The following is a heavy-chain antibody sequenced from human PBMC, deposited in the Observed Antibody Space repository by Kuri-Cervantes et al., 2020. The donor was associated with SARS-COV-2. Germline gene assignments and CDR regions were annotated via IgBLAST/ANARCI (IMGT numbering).Heavy chain of an antibody. J-gene: IGHJ3*02. CDR3: AKDRLWFGELLGAFDI. V-gene: IGHV3-30*18. CDR1: GFTVSSYG. Sequence: GGSLRLSCAASGFTVSSYGMHWVRQAPGKGLEWVAVISYDGSNKHYADSVKGRFTISRDNSKNTLYLQMNSLRAEDTAVYYCAKDRLWFGELLGAFDIWGQGTMVTVSS. D-gene: IGHD3-10*01. CDR2: ISYDGSNK.